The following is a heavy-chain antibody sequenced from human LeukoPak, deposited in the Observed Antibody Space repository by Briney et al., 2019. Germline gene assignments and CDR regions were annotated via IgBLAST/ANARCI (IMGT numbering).Heavy chain of an antibody. CDR3: ARGAPDRDYVWGSYRFPLDY. D-gene: IGHD3-16*02. V-gene: IGHV4-30-4*02. J-gene: IGHJ4*02. Sequence: PSETLSLTCTVSGGSISSGDYYWSWIRQPPGKGLEWIGYIYYSGSTYYNPSLKSRVTISVDTSKNQFSLKLSSVTAADTAVYYCARGAPDRDYVWGSYRFPLDYWGQGTLVTVSS. CDR1: GGSISSGDYY. CDR2: IYYSGST.